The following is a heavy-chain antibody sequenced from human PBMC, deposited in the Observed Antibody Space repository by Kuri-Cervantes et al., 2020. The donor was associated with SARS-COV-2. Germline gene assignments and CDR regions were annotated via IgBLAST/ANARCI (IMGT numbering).Heavy chain of an antibody. V-gene: IGHV4-39*01. Sequence: GSLRFSCTVSGGFISNSSYYWGWIRQPPGKGLEWIGSIYYSGSTYYNPSLKSRVTISVDTSKNQFSLKLSSVTAADTAVYYCANTIVVVPAASPDAFDIWGQGTMVTVSS. D-gene: IGHD2-2*01. CDR1: GGFISNSSYY. CDR3: ANTIVVVPAASPDAFDI. J-gene: IGHJ3*02. CDR2: IYYSGST.